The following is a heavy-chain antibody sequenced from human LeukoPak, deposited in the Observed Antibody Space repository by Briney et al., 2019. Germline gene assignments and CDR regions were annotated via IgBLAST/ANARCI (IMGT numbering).Heavy chain of an antibody. CDR1: GGSISSYY. V-gene: IGHV4-4*07. Sequence: SETLSFTGTVSGGSISSYYWSWIRQPAGNGLEWIGRIYTSGSTNYNPSLKSVVTMSVDTSKNQFSLKLSSVAAADTAVYYCARHPGYCSGGSCSYFDYWGQGTLVTVSS. CDR2: IYTSGST. D-gene: IGHD2-15*01. CDR3: ARHPGYCSGGSCSYFDY. J-gene: IGHJ4*02.